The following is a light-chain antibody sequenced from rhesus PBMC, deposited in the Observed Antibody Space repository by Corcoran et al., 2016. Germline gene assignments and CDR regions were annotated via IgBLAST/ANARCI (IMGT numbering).Light chain of an antibody. CDR3: QHYYDNPYS. V-gene: IGKV1S12*01. Sequence: DIQMTQSPSALSASVGDRVTISCRVSQNIYSNLVWYQQKPGKAPKLLFYAASSLQTGIPSRFSGTGSGTDFTLTISSLKPEDSAAYYCQHYYDNPYSFGQETKVGIK. CDR2: AAS. CDR1: QNIYSN. J-gene: IGKJ2*01.